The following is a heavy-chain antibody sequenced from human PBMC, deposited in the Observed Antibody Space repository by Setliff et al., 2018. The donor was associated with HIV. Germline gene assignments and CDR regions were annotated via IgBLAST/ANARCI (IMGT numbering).Heavy chain of an antibody. CDR2: INPSGGST. CDR3: ARGADTARLPREYYYYYGMDV. CDR1: GYTFTGYY. D-gene: IGHD5-18*01. V-gene: IGHV1-46*01. Sequence: AASVKVSCKASGYTFTGYYMHWVRQAPGQGLEWMGIINPSGGSTYSAQNFQGRVTLTRDTSTSTVYMELRSLRSEDTAMYYCARGADTARLPREYYYYYGMDVWGQGTTVTVSS. J-gene: IGHJ6*02.